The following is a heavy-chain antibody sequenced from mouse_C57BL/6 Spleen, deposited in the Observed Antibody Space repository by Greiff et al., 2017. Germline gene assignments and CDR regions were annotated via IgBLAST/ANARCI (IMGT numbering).Heavy chain of an antibody. CDR1: GYTFTDYY. V-gene: IGHV1-76*01. CDR2: IYPGSGNT. CDR3: ARTTGYAMDY. Sequence: QVQLQQSGAELVRPGASVKLSCKASGYTFTDYYINWVKQRPGQGLEWIARIYPGSGNTYYNEKVKGKATLTAEKSSSTAYMQLSSRTSEDSAIYFCARTTGYAMDYWGQGTSVTVSS. J-gene: IGHJ4*01. D-gene: IGHD4-1*01.